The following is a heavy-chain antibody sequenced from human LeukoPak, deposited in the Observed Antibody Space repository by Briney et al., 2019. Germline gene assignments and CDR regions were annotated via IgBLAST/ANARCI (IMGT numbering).Heavy chain of an antibody. J-gene: IGHJ4*02. Sequence: SETLSVTCTVSGGSISSYYWSWIRQPPGKGLEWIGYIYDNDSSNYNPSLKSRVTISVDTSKSQFSLKLTSVTAADTAVYYCARSGLLISPNYWGQGTLVTVSS. D-gene: IGHD2-15*01. V-gene: IGHV4-59*01. CDR3: ARSGLLISPNY. CDR2: IYDNDSS. CDR1: GGSISSYY.